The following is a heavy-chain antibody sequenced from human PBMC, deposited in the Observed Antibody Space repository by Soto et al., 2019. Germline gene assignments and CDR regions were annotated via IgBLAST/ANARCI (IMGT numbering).Heavy chain of an antibody. CDR3: ARYLPYDYIWGSYRMPTYDY. Sequence: SEPLALTSAVYCGNFSGYDWSLIRQPPGKGLEWIGEINHSGSTNYNPSLKSRVTISVDTSKNQFSLKLSSVTAADTAVYYCARYLPYDYIWGSYRMPTYDYWGQG. CDR2: INHSGST. J-gene: IGHJ4*02. D-gene: IGHD3-16*02. CDR1: CGNFSGYD. V-gene: IGHV4-34*01.